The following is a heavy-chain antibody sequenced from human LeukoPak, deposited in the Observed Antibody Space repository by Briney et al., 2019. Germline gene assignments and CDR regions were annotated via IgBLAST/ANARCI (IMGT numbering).Heavy chain of an antibody. J-gene: IGHJ2*01. D-gene: IGHD5-18*01. CDR3: ARDIPPYSYGLYWYFDL. V-gene: IGHV4-61*02. CDR2: IYTSGST. CDR1: GGSISSSSYY. Sequence: SETLSLTCTVSGGSISSSSYYWSWIRQPAGKGLEWIGRIYTSGSTNYNPSLKSRVTMSVDTSKNQFSLKLSSVTAADTAVYYCARDIPPYSYGLYWYFDLWGRGTLVTVSS.